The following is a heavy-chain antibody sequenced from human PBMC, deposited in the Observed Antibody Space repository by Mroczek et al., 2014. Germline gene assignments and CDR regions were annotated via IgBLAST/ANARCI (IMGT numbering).Heavy chain of an antibody. V-gene: IGHV4-59*01. CDR1: GGSISSYY. CDR2: IYYSGST. J-gene: IGHJ3*02. D-gene: IGHD2-15*01. CDR3: AREVAGAGPGAFDI. Sequence: QVQLQESGPGLVKPSETLSLTCTVSGGSISSYYWSWIRQPPGKGLEWIGYIYYSGSTNYNPSLKSRVTISVDTSKNQFSLKLSSVTAADTAVYYCAREVAGAGPGAFDIVGPRDKWSPSL.